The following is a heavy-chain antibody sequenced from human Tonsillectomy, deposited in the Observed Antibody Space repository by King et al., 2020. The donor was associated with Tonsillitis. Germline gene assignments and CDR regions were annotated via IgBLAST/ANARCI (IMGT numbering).Heavy chain of an antibody. CDR2: ISYDGSNK. Sequence: QLVQSGGGVVQPGRFLRLSCAASGFTFSSYPMHWVRQAPGKGLEWVAVISYDGSNKYYADSVKGRFTISRDNSKNTLFLQMSNLRAEDTAVYYCARESLASEDSSSWYEPFDYWGQGTLVRVSS. CDR1: GFTFSSYP. CDR3: ARESLASEDSSSWYEPFDY. V-gene: IGHV3-30*14. D-gene: IGHD6-13*01. J-gene: IGHJ4*02.